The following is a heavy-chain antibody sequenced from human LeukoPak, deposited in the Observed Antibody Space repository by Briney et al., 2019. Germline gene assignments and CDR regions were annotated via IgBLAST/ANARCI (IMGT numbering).Heavy chain of an antibody. CDR3: ARWDGDTAMIFDY. J-gene: IGHJ4*02. D-gene: IGHD5-18*01. CDR2: INNIGGRT. Sequence: GGSLRLSCAASGFTFSSYAMYWVRQAPGRGLESVAAINNIGGRTYYANSVKGRFTISRDNSKNTLYLQMGSLRDEDMAVYYCARWDGDTAMIFDYWGQGTLVTVSS. V-gene: IGHV3-64*01. CDR1: GFTFSSYA.